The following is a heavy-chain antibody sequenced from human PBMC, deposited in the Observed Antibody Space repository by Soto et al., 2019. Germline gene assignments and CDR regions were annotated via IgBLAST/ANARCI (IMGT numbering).Heavy chain of an antibody. J-gene: IGHJ4*02. CDR1: GGSISGGGYY. D-gene: IGHD6-19*01. Sequence: SETLSLTCTVSGGSISGGGYYWSWIRQHPGKGLEWIGSIYYSGSNYYNPSLKSRVTISVDTSKNQFTLKLSSVTAAATDVYYWARGRMADISGFDYWGQGTLVTVSS. V-gene: IGHV4-31*03. CDR3: ARGRMADISGFDY. CDR2: IYYSGSN.